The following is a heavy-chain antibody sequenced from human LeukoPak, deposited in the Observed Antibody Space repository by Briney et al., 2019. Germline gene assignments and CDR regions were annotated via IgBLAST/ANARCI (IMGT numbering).Heavy chain of an antibody. J-gene: IGHJ4*02. Sequence: SETLSLTCTVSGGSISSYYWSWIRQPPGKGLEWIGYIYYSGSTNYNPSLKSRVTISVDTSKNQFSLKLSSVTAADTAVYSCARFGRDGYNGYFDYWGQGTLVTVSS. D-gene: IGHD5-24*01. CDR3: ARFGRDGYNGYFDY. CDR1: GGSISSYY. CDR2: IYYSGST. V-gene: IGHV4-59*01.